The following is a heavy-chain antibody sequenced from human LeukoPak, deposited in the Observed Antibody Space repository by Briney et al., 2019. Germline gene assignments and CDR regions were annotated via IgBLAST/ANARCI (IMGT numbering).Heavy chain of an antibody. D-gene: IGHD4-17*01. CDR1: GFTFDDYA. J-gene: IGHJ6*03. CDR3: AKDPGDYDYYYYYMDV. CDR2: ISWDGGST. V-gene: IGHV3-43D*04. Sequence: GGSLRLSCAASGFTFDDYAMHWVRQAPGKGLEWVSLISWDGGSTYYADSVKGRFTISRDNSKNSLYLQMNSPRAEDTALYYCAKDPGDYDYYYYYMDVWGKGTTVTVSS.